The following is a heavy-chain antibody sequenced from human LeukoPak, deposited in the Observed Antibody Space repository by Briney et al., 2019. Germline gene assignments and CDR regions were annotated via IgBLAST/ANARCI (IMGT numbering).Heavy chain of an antibody. CDR2: INHSGST. D-gene: IGHD2-21*01. Sequence: SETLSLTCAVYGGSFSGYYWSWIRQPPGKGLVWIGEINHSGSTNYNPSLKSRVTISVDTSKNQFSLKLSSVTAADTAVYYCARGSKASVWGQGTLVTVSS. CDR3: ARGSKASV. V-gene: IGHV4-34*01. CDR1: GGSFSGYY. J-gene: IGHJ4*02.